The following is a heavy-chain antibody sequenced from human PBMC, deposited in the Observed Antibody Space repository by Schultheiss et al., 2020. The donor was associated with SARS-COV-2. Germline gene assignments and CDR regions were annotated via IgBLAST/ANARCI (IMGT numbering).Heavy chain of an antibody. V-gene: IGHV4-34*09. CDR1: GGSFSGYY. J-gene: IGHJ5*02. CDR2: IYYSGST. Sequence: SQTLSLTCAVYGGSFSGYYWSWIRQPPGKGLEWIGYIYYSGSTYYNPSLKSRVTISVDTSKNQFSLKLSSVTAADTAVYYCASEVIEGYCSGGSCFGAVHWFDPWGQGTLVTVSS. CDR3: ASEVIEGYCSGGSCFGAVHWFDP. D-gene: IGHD2-15*01.